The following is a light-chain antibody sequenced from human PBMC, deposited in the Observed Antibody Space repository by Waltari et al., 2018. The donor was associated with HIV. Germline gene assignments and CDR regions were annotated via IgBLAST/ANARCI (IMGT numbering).Light chain of an antibody. CDR2: AVT. J-gene: IGLJ1*01. CDR1: SSDVASYNL. V-gene: IGLV2-23*02. CDR3: CSYAGTSTYV. Sequence: QSALTQPASVSGSPGQSITISCTGTSSDVASYNLVSWYQHHPGKAPKVIIYAVTKRPSGVSDRFSVSKSGNTASLTISGLQAEDEADYYCCSYAGTSTYVFGTGTKVTVL.